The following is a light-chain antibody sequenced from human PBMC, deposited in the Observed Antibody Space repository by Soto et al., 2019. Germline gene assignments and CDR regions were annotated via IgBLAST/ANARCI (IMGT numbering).Light chain of an antibody. Sequence: EIVLTQSPATLSLSPGERATLSCRASQSVSSSYLAWYQQKPGQAPRLLIYGASTRATGIPARFSGSGSGTEFTLTISSLQSEDFAVYYCQQYNNWLSWTFGQGTKVDIK. V-gene: IGKV3-15*01. CDR3: QQYNNWLSWT. J-gene: IGKJ1*01. CDR1: QSVSSSY. CDR2: GAS.